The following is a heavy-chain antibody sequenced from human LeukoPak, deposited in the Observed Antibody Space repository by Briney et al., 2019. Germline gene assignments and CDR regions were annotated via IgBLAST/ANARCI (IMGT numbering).Heavy chain of an antibody. J-gene: IGHJ4*02. CDR2: IKQDGSEK. CDR3: ARLRERDIVVVPADLIDY. D-gene: IGHD2-2*01. CDR1: GFTFSSYW. V-gene: IGHV3-7*01. Sequence: GGSVRLSCAASGFTFSSYWMSWVRQAPGKGLEWVANIKQDGSEKYYVDSVKGRFTISRDNAKNSLYLQMNSLRAEDTAVYYCARLRERDIVVVPADLIDYWGQGTLVTVSS.